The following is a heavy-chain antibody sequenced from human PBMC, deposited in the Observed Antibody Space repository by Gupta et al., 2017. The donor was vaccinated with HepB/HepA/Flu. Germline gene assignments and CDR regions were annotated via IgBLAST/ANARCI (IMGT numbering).Heavy chain of an antibody. V-gene: IGHV3-23*01. CDR3: TSNGARIIGDIVVVPAAWGEEYFDY. Sequence: EVQLLESGGGLVQPGGSLRLSCAASGFTFSSYAMSWVRQAPGKGLEWVSAISGSGGSTYYADSVKGRFTISRDNSKNTLYLQMNSLRAEDTAVYYCTSNGARIIGDIVVVPAAWGEEYFDYWGQGTLVTVSS. D-gene: IGHD2-2*01. CDR2: ISGSGGST. J-gene: IGHJ4*02. CDR1: GFTFSSYA.